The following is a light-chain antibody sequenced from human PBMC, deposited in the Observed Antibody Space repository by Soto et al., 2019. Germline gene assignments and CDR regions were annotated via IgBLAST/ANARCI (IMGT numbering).Light chain of an antibody. CDR1: RSVSSSY. J-gene: IGKJ2*01. V-gene: IGKV3-20*01. CDR2: GAS. CDR3: QTFGSSPPYT. Sequence: IVLTQSPDTLSLSPGERATLYCRASRSVSSSYLAWYQHKAGQAPRLLISGASNRATDIPDRFSGSESGTDFTLTISRLEPEDFAVYYCQTFGSSPPYTFGQGTKLEIK.